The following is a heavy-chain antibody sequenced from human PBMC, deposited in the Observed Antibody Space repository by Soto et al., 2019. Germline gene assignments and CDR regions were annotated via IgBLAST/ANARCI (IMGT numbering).Heavy chain of an antibody. CDR3: ARGGGWSRPHYYYYTDV. J-gene: IGHJ6*03. CDR2: IWYDGSNK. V-gene: IGHV3-33*01. CDR1: GFTFSSYG. D-gene: IGHD6-19*01. Sequence: QVQLVESGGGVVQPGRSLRLSCAASGFTFSSYGMHWVRQAPGKGLEWVEVIWYDGSNKYYADSVKGRFTISRDNSKNSLGLQTNSVSAENTAVYYSARGGGWSRPHYYYYTDVWGKRTTVIVS.